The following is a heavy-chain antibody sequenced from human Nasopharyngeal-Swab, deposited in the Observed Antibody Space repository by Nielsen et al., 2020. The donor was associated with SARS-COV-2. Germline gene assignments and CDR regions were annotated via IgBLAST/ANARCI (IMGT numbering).Heavy chain of an antibody. Sequence: SCTVSGGSISSGSYYWSWIRQPAGKGLEWIGRIYTSGGTNYNPSLKSRVTISVDTSKNQFSLKLSSVTAADTAVYYCARESGPGGWFDPWGQGTLVTVSS. V-gene: IGHV4-61*02. J-gene: IGHJ5*02. CDR2: IYTSGGT. CDR3: ARESGPGGWFDP. CDR1: GGSISSGSYY.